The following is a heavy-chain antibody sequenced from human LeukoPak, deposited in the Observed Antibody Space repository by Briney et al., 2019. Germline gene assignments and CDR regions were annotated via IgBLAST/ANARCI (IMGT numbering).Heavy chain of an antibody. CDR1: GGSISNYY. D-gene: IGHD6-13*01. V-gene: IGHV4-59*01. Sequence: PSETLSLTCTVSGGSISNYYWNWIRQPPGKGLEWIGYIYYTGSTNYNPSLKSRVTMSVDTSKNRFSLNLRSVTPEDTAVYYCARNLIPEQLVLNFWGQGTLVTVSS. CDR2: IYYTGST. CDR3: ARNLIPEQLVLNF. J-gene: IGHJ4*02.